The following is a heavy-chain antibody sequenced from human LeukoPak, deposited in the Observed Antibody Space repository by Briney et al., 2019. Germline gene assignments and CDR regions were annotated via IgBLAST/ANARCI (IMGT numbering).Heavy chain of an antibody. CDR1: GFTFSSYA. CDR2: ISYDGSNK. Sequence: GGSLRLSCAASGFTFSSYAMHWVRQAPGKGLEWVAVISYDGSNKYYADSVKGRFTISRDNSKNTLYLQMSSLRAEDTAVYYCARPPWGYDSSGYFRPYFDYWGQGTLVTVSS. D-gene: IGHD3-22*01. CDR3: ARPPWGYDSSGYFRPYFDY. V-gene: IGHV3-30-3*01. J-gene: IGHJ4*02.